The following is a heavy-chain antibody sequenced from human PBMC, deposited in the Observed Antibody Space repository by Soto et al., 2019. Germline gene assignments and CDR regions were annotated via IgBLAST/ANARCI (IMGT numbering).Heavy chain of an antibody. CDR2: IIPLFGRA. D-gene: IGHD6-25*01. V-gene: IGHV1-69*12. CDR3: AQTLGLAAAGPGRFDL. J-gene: IGHJ2*01. CDR1: GGTFSSYA. Sequence: QVQLVQSGAEVKKPGSSVKVSCKASGGTFSSYAISWVRQAPGQGLEWMGGIIPLFGRANYAQKFQGRVTITEAASTSTDYMELSSLRSEDTAVYYCAQTLGLAAAGPGRFDLWGRGTLVTVSS.